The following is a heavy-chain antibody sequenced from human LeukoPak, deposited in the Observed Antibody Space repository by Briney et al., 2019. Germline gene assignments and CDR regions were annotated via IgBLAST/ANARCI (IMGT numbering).Heavy chain of an antibody. CDR1: GFTFSSYN. J-gene: IGHJ4*02. D-gene: IGHD1-26*01. CDR2: ISSSSSYI. Sequence: AGGSLRLSCAASGFTFSSYNMNWVRQAPGKGLEWVSSISSSSSYIYYADSVKGRFTISRDNAKNSLYLQMNSLRAEDTAVYYCARDLSVGAKPDLGFDYWGQGTLVTVSS. V-gene: IGHV3-21*01. CDR3: ARDLSVGAKPDLGFDY.